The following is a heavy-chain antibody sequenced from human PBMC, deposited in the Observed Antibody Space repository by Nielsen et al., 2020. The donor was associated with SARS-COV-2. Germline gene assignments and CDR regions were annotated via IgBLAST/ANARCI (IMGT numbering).Heavy chain of an antibody. D-gene: IGHD6-19*01. V-gene: IGHV4-34*01. Sequence: SETLSLTCAVYGGSFSGYYWSWIRQPPGKGLEWIGEINHSGSTNYNPSLKSRVTISVDTSKNQFSLKLSSVTAADTAVYYCARFLAVNYWYFDLWGRGTLVTVSS. J-gene: IGHJ2*01. CDR1: GGSFSGYY. CDR2: INHSGST. CDR3: ARFLAVNYWYFDL.